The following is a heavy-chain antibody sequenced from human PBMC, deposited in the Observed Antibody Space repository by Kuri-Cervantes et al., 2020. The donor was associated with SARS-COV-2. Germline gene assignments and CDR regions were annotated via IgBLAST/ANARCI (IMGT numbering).Heavy chain of an antibody. V-gene: IGHV1-18*01. CDR3: ARGAGGHSYGGVDY. CDR2: ISAYNGNT. Sequence: ASVKVSCKASGYTFTSYGISWVRQAPGQGLEWMGWISAYNGNTNYAQKLQGRVTMTTDTSTSTVYVELSSLRSDDTAVYYCARGAGGHSYGGVDYWGQGTLVTVSS. CDR1: GYTFTSYG. J-gene: IGHJ4*02. D-gene: IGHD5-18*01.